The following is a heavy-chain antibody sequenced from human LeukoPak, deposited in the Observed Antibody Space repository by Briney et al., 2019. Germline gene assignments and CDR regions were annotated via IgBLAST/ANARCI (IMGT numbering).Heavy chain of an antibody. Sequence: GGSLTLTCAASGLTCSSAWMTWVRQAPGKGLEWLGRITSKIHGGTSYYAAPVKGRFSISRDDSKNTLYLQMNSLKTEDTAVYYCTPGNDAYWGQGTVHSVSS. CDR2: ITSKIHGGTS. CDR3: TPGNDAY. CDR1: GLTCSSAW. V-gene: IGHV3-15*01. D-gene: IGHD1-1*01. J-gene: IGHJ4*02.